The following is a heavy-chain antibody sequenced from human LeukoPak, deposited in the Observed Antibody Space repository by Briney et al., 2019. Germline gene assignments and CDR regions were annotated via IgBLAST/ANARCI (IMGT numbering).Heavy chain of an antibody. J-gene: IGHJ4*02. V-gene: IGHV4-59*12. CDR2: IFHNGNT. Sequence: TASETLSLTCTVSRGSISSYFWYWIRQPPGKGLEWIGYIFHNGNTHYNPSLKSRVTVSIDKSKNQFSLRLSSVTAADTAVYFCARGGGFYGSGTTHFDYWGQGTLVTVSS. CDR3: ARGGGFYGSGTTHFDY. CDR1: RGSISSYF. D-gene: IGHD3-10*01.